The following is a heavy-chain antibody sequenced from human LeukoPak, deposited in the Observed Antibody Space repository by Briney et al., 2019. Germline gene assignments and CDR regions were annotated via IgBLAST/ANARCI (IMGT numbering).Heavy chain of an antibody. D-gene: IGHD1-26*01. V-gene: IGHV1-24*01. Sequence: ASVKVSCKISGYTPTELSMHWVRQAPGKGLEWMGGFDPEDGETIYTQKFQGRVTMTEDTSTDTAYMELSSLRSEDTAVYYCATELEVGANNPWVPFYYWGQGTLVTVSS. CDR3: ATELEVGANNPWVPFYY. J-gene: IGHJ4*02. CDR2: FDPEDGET. CDR1: GYTPTELS.